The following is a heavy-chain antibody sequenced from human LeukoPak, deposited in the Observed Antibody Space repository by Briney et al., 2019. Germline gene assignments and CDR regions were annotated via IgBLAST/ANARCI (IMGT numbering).Heavy chain of an antibody. J-gene: IGHJ5*02. V-gene: IGHV3-11*04. CDR3: ARGASAGISGWFDP. CDR2: IGNHANTI. Sequence: PGGSLRLSCAASGFTFSDYYMTWIRQAPGKGLEWISYIGNHANTISYADSVKGRFTISRDNAKNSLYLQMNSLRAEDTAVYYCARGASAGISGWFDPWGQGTLVTVSS. CDR1: GFTFSDYY. D-gene: IGHD6-13*01.